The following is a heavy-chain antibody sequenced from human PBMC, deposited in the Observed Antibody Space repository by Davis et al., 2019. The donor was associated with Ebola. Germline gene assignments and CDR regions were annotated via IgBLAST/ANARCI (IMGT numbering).Heavy chain of an antibody. J-gene: IGHJ4*02. CDR3: TRNFDWCENS. CDR1: GLTFSSYS. D-gene: IGHD3-9*01. V-gene: IGHV3-21*05. CDR2: ISSSSSYT. Sequence: GGSLRLSCAASGLTFSSYSMNWVRQVPGKGMGWVSYISSSSSYTNYADSVKGRFTISRDNAKNSLYLQMNSLRADDTAVYYCTRNFDWCENSWGQGTLVTVSS.